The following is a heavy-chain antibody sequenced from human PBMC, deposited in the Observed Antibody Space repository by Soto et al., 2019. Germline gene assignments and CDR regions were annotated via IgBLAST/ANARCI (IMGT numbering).Heavy chain of an antibody. J-gene: IGHJ3*02. CDR3: ARGRYSDSSGFYDAFDI. D-gene: IGHD3-22*01. V-gene: IGHV4-34*01. CDR1: GGSFGGYY. Sequence: QVQLQQWGAGLLKPSETLSLTCAVYGGSFGGYYWNWIRLPPGKGLEWIGQINQSGSTNYSPYLKSRVTVSVDTSNNQFSLKLHSVTAADTAVYYCARGRYSDSSGFYDAFDIWGQGTMVTVSS. CDR2: INQSGST.